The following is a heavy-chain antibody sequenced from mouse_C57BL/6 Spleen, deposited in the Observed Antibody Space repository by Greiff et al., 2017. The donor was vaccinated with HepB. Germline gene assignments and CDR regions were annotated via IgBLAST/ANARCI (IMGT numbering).Heavy chain of an antibody. CDR1: GYTFTSYW. V-gene: IGHV1-52*01. CDR2: IDPSDSET. CDR3: ARNYGNYDYFDY. Sequence: QVQLQQPGAELVRPGSSVKLSCKASGYTFTSYWMHWVKQRPIQGLEWIGNIDPSDSETHYNQKFKDKATLTVDKSSSTAYMQLSSLTSEDSAVYYCARNYGNYDYFDYWGQSTTLTVSS. J-gene: IGHJ2*01. D-gene: IGHD2-1*01.